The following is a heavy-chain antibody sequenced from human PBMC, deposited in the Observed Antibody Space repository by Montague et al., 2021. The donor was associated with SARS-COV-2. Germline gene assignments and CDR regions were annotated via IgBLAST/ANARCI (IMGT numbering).Heavy chain of an antibody. CDR3: ARVLGGYCSGGSCYRGWYFDL. CDR1: GGSISSGGYY. D-gene: IGHD2-15*01. J-gene: IGHJ2*01. CDR2: IYYSGST. Sequence: TLSLTCTVSGGSISSGGYYWSWIRQHPGKGLEWIGYIYYSGSTYYNPSLKSRVTISVDMSKNQFSLKLSSVTAADTAVYYCARVLGGYCSGGSCYRGWYFDLWGRGTLVTVSS. V-gene: IGHV4-31*03.